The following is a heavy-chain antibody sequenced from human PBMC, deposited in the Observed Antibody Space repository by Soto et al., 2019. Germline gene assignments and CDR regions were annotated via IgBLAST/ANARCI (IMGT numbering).Heavy chain of an antibody. V-gene: IGHV4-38-2*02. CDR3: ARDKLPAAINFDY. CDR2: IYHSGST. CDR1: GYSISSGYY. Sequence: SETLSLTCTVSGYSISSGYYWGWIRQPPGKGLEWIGSIYHSGSTYYNPSLKSRVTISVDTSKNQFSLKLSSVTAADTAVYYCARDKLPAAINFDYWGQGTLVTVSS. J-gene: IGHJ4*02. D-gene: IGHD2-2*02.